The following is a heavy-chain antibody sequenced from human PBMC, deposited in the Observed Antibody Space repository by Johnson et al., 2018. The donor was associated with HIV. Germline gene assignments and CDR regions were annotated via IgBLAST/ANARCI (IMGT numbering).Heavy chain of an antibody. V-gene: IGHV3-11*01. D-gene: IGHD3-16*01. J-gene: IGHJ3*01. CDR3: ATPLGGWRWGDAFDV. Sequence: QMLLVESGGGLVQPGGSLRLSCAASRFTFSDYYMTWIRQAPGKGLEWVSYISSSGSTIYYADSVKARFTISRDNSKNTLYLQMNGLRAEDTAVYYCATPLGGWRWGDAFDVWGQGTMVTVSS. CDR1: RFTFSDYY. CDR2: ISSSGSTI.